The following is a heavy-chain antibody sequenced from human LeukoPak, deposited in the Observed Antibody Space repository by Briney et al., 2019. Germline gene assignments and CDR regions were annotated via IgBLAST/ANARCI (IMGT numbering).Heavy chain of an antibody. D-gene: IGHD3-22*01. CDR2: FSKSGTTT. CDR3: AKRDTSGAYYFHS. Sequence: GGSLRLSCAASGFTFSIYAMSWVRQAPGKGLEWVSTFSKSGTTTYYPDSMKGRFTISRVNSKNTLYLQMNSLRAEDTAVYYYAKRDTSGAYYFHSWGQGTQVTVSS. J-gene: IGHJ4*02. V-gene: IGHV3-23*01. CDR1: GFTFSIYA.